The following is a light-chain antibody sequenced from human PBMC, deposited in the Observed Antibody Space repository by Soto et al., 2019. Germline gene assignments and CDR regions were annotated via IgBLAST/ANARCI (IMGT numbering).Light chain of an antibody. CDR2: EVT. J-gene: IGLJ2*01. CDR1: SSDIDTYNY. CDR3: SSYATSGTNVI. Sequence: QSALTQPASVSGSPGQSITISCTGTSSDIDTYNYVSWYQQHPGKAPKLIIYEVTNRPSGVSDRFSGSKSGNTASLTISALQAEDEAVYYCSSYATSGTNVIFGGGTKLTVL. V-gene: IGLV2-14*01.